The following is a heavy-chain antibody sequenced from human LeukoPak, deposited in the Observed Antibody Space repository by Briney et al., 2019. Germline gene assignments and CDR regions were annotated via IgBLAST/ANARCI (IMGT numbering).Heavy chain of an antibody. CDR3: ARAATEWYYYYYYMDV. D-gene: IGHD5-24*01. CDR2: IYHSGST. CDR1: GYSISSGYY. Sequence: SETLSLTCTVSGYSISSGYYWGWIRQPPGKGLEWIGSIYHSGSTYYNPSLKSRVTISVDTSKNQFSLKLSSVTAADTAVYYCARAATEWYYYYYYMDVWGKGTTVTVSS. V-gene: IGHV4-38-2*02. J-gene: IGHJ6*03.